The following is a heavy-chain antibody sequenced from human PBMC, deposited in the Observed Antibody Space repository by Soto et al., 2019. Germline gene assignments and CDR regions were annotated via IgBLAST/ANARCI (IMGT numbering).Heavy chain of an antibody. CDR1: GFIFSGYA. J-gene: IGHJ4*02. CDR3: ATTYYDSSGYHYFDY. CDR2: ISSDGSNK. V-gene: IGHV3-30-3*01. Sequence: QVQLVESGGGVVQPGRSLRLSCAASGFIFSGYAMHWVGQAPGKGLEWVALISSDGSNKYYADSVKGRFTVSRDNSKNTLYLQMNSLRTEDTAVYSCATTYYDSSGYHYFDYWGQGTLVTVSS. D-gene: IGHD3-22*01.